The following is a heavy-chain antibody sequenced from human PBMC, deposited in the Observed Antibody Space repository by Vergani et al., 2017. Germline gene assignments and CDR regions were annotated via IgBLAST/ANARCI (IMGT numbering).Heavy chain of an antibody. D-gene: IGHD3-3*01. J-gene: IGHJ6*03. CDR2: ISGSGGSK. Sequence: EVQLLESGGGLVQPGGSLRLSCAASGFTFSSYAMSWVRQAPGKGLEWVSAISGSGGSKYYADSVKGRFTISRDNSKNTLYLQMNSLRAEDTAVYYCAKDLPVTIITDGFYYYYYMDVWGKGTTVTVSS. CDR1: GFTFSSYA. CDR3: AKDLPVTIITDGFYYYYYMDV. V-gene: IGHV3-23*01.